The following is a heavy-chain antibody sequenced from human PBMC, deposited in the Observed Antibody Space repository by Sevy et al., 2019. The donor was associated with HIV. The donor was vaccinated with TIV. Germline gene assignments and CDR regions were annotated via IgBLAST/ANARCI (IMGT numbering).Heavy chain of an antibody. Sequence: SETLSLTCTVSGGSISSSSYYWGWIRQPPGKGLEWIGSIYYSGSTYYNPSLKSRVTISVDTSNNQFSLKLSSVTAADTAVYYCARRSPYGDFRRIRVVYAFDIWGQGTMVTVSS. CDR1: GGSISSSSYY. CDR3: ARRSPYGDFRRIRVVYAFDI. D-gene: IGHD4-17*01. CDR2: IYYSGST. J-gene: IGHJ3*02. V-gene: IGHV4-39*01.